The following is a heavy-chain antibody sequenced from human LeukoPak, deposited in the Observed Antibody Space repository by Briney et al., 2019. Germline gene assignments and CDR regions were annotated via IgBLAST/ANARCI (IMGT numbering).Heavy chain of an antibody. D-gene: IGHD6-13*01. V-gene: IGHV3-73*01. CDR1: GFTFSGSA. CDR2: IRSKANSYAT. Sequence: PGGSLRLSCAASGFTFSGSAMHWVRQASGKGLELVGRIRSKANSYATAYAASVKGRFTISRDDSKNTAYLQMNSLKTEDTAVYYCTRPLIAAAETSFDYWGQGTLVTVSS. J-gene: IGHJ4*02. CDR3: TRPLIAAAETSFDY.